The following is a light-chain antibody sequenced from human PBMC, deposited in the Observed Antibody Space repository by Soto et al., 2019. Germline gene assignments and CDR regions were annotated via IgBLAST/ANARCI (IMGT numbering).Light chain of an antibody. CDR3: MQALQTHYT. CDR2: LGS. V-gene: IGKV2-28*01. Sequence: DIVMTQSPLSLPVTPGEPASISCRSSQSLLYSNGYNYLDWYLQKAGQSPQLLIYLGSNRATGVPDRYSGSRSGTDFTLKISRVEAEDVGVYYCMQALQTHYTVGRGTKLEIK. J-gene: IGKJ2*01. CDR1: QSLLYSNGYNY.